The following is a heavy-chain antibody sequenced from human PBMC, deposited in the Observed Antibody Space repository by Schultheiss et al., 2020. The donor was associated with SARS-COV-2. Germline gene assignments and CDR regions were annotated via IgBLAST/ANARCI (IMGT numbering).Heavy chain of an antibody. CDR2: INPNSGGT. CDR3: ARDVDIVVVPAATPVGWFDP. CDR1: GYTFTGYY. J-gene: IGHJ5*02. D-gene: IGHD2-2*03. Sequence: ASVKVSCKASGYTFTGYYMNWVRQAPGQGLEWVGRINPNSGGTKYTQKFQGRVTMTRDTSTTTVHMELRRLRSDDTAVYYCARDVDIVVVPAATPVGWFDPWGQGTLVTVSS. V-gene: IGHV1-2*06.